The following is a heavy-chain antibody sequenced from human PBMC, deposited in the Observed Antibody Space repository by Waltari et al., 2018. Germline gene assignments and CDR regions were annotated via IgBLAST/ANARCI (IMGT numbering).Heavy chain of an antibody. J-gene: IGHJ4*02. D-gene: IGHD3-10*01. CDR3: ARDIYGSXSYQFDY. Sequence: QVQLVESGXGVVQPGRSLXLSCAXSGFTXSNYARHWVRQAPGKGLEWLLIISYDGSDKXYADSVKGRFTIXRDXSKXTXYXQMNSLRTXXTALXYCARDIYGSXSYQFDYXGQGTLVTVXS. V-gene: IGHV3-30*01. CDR2: ISYDGSDK. CDR1: GFTXSNYA.